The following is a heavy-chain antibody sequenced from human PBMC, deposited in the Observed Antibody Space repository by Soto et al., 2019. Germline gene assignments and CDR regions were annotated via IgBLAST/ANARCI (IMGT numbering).Heavy chain of an antibody. J-gene: IGHJ4*02. D-gene: IGHD1-26*01. V-gene: IGHV3-33*01. CDR3: ARDGVGHTTFFGYFDY. Sequence: TXLRLSSASSAFTFICFVIHFVRQAPGAGLEWVAVIRYDGSNIYYADAVKGRFTISRDNSKDTLYLQMNSLRADHTAVYYCARDGVGHTTFFGYFDYWGQGTLVTVSS. CDR1: AFTFICFV. CDR2: IRYDGSNI.